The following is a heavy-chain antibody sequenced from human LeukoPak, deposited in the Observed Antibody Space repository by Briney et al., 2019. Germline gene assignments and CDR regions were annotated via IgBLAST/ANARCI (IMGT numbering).Heavy chain of an antibody. D-gene: IGHD1-26*01. CDR3: ARETVGANPPGY. J-gene: IGHJ4*02. Sequence: ASVKVSCKASGYTFTSYGISWVRQAPGQGLEWMGWISAYNGNTNYAQKLQGRVTMTTDTSTSTAYMELRSLRSDVTAVYYCARETVGANPPGYWGQGTLVTVSS. CDR1: GYTFTSYG. CDR2: ISAYNGNT. V-gene: IGHV1-18*01.